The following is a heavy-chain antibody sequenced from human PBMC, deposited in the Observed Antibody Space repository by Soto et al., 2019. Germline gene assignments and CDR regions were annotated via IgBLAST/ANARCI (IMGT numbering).Heavy chain of an antibody. CDR1: EFTFSKFD. D-gene: IGHD2-2*02. CDR2: ISYDGNNK. Sequence: VQLVESGGGVVQPGRSLRLSCAASEFTFSKFDMHWVRQAPGTGLEWVAVISYDGNNKYYADSVKGRFSISRDNSTITLSLQIISLRAEDTAVYYCAREGAVPSAIGRYYYGMDVWGQGTTVTVS. CDR3: AREGAVPSAIGRYYYGMDV. J-gene: IGHJ6*02. V-gene: IGHV3-30-3*01.